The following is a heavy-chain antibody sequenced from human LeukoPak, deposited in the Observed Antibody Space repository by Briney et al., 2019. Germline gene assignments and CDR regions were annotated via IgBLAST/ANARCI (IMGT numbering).Heavy chain of an antibody. CDR1: GFTVSSNY. Sequence: GGSLRLSCAASGFTVSSNYMSWVREPPGKGLEWVSVIYSTGSTYYAASVKGRFTISRDNSKSTLYLQMNSLRGEDTAVYYCARGSSSGFELDYWGQGTLVTVSS. V-gene: IGHV3-53*01. CDR2: IYSTGST. D-gene: IGHD6-19*01. J-gene: IGHJ4*02. CDR3: ARGSSSGFELDY.